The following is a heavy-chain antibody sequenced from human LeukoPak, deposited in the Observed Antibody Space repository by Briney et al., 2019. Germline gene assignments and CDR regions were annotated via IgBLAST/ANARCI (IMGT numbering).Heavy chain of an antibody. D-gene: IGHD2-8*01. V-gene: IGHV3-30-3*01. Sequence: GRSLRLSCAASGFTFSSYAMHWVRQAPGRGLEWVAVISYHGSNKYYADSVKGRFTISRDNSKNTVYLQMKSLKTEDTAVYYCAKGMLASDALDIWGQGTMVTVSS. CDR3: AKGMLASDALDI. J-gene: IGHJ3*02. CDR2: ISYHGSNK. CDR1: GFTFSSYA.